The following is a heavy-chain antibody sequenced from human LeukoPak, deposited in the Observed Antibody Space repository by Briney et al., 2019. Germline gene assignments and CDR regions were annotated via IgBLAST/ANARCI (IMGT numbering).Heavy chain of an antibody. CDR1: GFTFSGSA. V-gene: IGHV3-73*01. CDR2: IRSKANSYAT. J-gene: IGHJ6*03. Sequence: GGSLRLSCAASGFTFSGSAMHWVRQASGKGLEWVGRIRSKANSYATAYAASVKGRFTISRDDSKNTAYLQMNSLKTEDTAVYYCTSRPGTADHYYYYMDVWGKGTTVTVSS. CDR3: TSRPGTADHYYYYMDV. D-gene: IGHD6-13*01.